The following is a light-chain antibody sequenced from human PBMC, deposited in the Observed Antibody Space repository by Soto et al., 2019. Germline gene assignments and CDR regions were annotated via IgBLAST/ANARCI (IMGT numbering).Light chain of an antibody. CDR2: GAS. Sequence: EIVMTQSRATLSVSPGERATLSCRASQSVSSNLAWYQQKPGQAPRLLIYGASTRATGIPARFSGSGSGTELTFTISSLQSEDFAVYYCQQYNNWPPTWTFGQGTKVEIK. J-gene: IGKJ1*01. CDR3: QQYNNWPPTWT. CDR1: QSVSSN. V-gene: IGKV3-15*01.